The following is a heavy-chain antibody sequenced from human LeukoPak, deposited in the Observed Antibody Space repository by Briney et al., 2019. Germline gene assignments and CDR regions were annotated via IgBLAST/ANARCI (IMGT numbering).Heavy chain of an antibody. V-gene: IGHV4-4*07. CDR1: GGSISSYY. CDR3: AGGYRLGVFDY. D-gene: IGHD6-25*01. J-gene: IGHJ4*02. Sequence: SETLSLTCTVSGGSISSYYWSWIRQPAGKGLEWIGRIYTSGSTNYNPSLKSRVTISVDTSKNQFSLKLSSVTAADTAVYYCAGGYRLGVFDYWGQGTLVTVSS. CDR2: IYTSGST.